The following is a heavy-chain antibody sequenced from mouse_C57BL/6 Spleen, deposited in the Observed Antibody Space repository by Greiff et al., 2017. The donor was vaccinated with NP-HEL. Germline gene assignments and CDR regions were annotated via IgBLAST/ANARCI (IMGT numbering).Heavy chain of an antibody. CDR1: GYTFTSYW. J-gene: IGHJ4*01. CDR3: ASCYDYDGYYAMDY. CDR2: IYPGSGST. V-gene: IGHV1-55*01. Sequence: VQLQQPGAELVKPGASVQMSCKASGYTFTSYWITWVKQRPGQGLEWIGDIYPGSGSTNYNEKFKSKATLTVDTSSSTAYMQLSSLTSEDSAVYYCASCYDYDGYYAMDYWGQGTSVTVSS. D-gene: IGHD2-4*01.